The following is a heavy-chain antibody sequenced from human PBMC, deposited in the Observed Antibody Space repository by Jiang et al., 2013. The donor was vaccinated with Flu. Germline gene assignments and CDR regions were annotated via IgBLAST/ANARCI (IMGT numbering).Heavy chain of an antibody. J-gene: IGHJ4*02. D-gene: IGHD1-14*01. V-gene: IGHV4-39*01. CDR1: GGSISSSSYY. CDR2: IYYSGST. CDR3: ARLQPLEGGIDY. Sequence: VLLKPSETLSLTCTVSGGSISSSSYYWGWIRQPPGKGLEWIGSIYYSGSTYYNPSLKSRVTISVDTSKNQFSLKLSSVTAADTAVYYCARLQPLEGGIDYWGQGTLVTGLL.